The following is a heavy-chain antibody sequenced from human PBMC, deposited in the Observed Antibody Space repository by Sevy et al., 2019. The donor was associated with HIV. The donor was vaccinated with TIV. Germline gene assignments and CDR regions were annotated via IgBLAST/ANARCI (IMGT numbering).Heavy chain of an antibody. D-gene: IGHD2-2*01. J-gene: IGHJ4*01. V-gene: IGHV3-30-3*01. Sequence: GGSLRLSCAASGFAFSTHAMHWVRQAPGKGLEWMAVISYEGTETFYAASVEGRFTISRDNSKNMLSLQINSLRPEDTAAYYCARHGGNSVKWYPLYWGHGTLVTVSS. CDR3: ARHGGNSVKWYPLY. CDR2: ISYEGTET. CDR1: GFAFSTHA.